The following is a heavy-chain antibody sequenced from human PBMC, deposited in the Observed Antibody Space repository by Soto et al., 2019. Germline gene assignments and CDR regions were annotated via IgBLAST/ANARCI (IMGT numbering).Heavy chain of an antibody. CDR2: IIPIFGTA. D-gene: IGHD2-21*01. J-gene: IGHJ6*02. CDR1: GGTFSSYA. CDR3: ASAEEQCIEAYYGMDV. Sequence: SVKVSCKASGGTFSSYAISWVRQAPGQGLEWMGGIIPIFGTANYAQKFQGRVTITADESTSTAYMELSSLRSEDTAVYYCASAEEQCIEAYYGMDVWGQGTKVTVSS. V-gene: IGHV1-69*13.